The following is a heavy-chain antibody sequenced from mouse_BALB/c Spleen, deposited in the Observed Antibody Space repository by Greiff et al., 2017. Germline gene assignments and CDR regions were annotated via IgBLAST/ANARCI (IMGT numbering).Heavy chain of an antibody. CDR3: NARGYHYFDY. D-gene: IGHD2-14*01. CDR1: GFNIKDYY. J-gene: IGHJ2*01. V-gene: IGHV14-4*02. Sequence: EVQLQQSGAELVRSGASVKLSCTASGFNIKDYYMHWVKQRPEQGLEWIGWIDPENGDTEYAPKFQGKATMTADTSSNTAYLQLSSLTSEDTAVYYCNARGYHYFDYWGQGTTLTVSS. CDR2: IDPENGDT.